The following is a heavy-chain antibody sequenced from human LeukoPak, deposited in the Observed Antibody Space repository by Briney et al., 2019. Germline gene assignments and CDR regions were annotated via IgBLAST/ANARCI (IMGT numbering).Heavy chain of an antibody. Sequence: ASVKVSCKASGGTFSSYTISWVRQAPGQGLEWMGRMIPILGIANYAQKFQGRVTITADKSTSTAYMELSSLRSEDTAVYYCASWRQIGGNLRFDYWGQGTLVTVSS. V-gene: IGHV1-69*02. CDR1: GGTFSSYT. CDR3: ASWRQIGGNLRFDY. CDR2: MIPILGIA. D-gene: IGHD4-23*01. J-gene: IGHJ4*02.